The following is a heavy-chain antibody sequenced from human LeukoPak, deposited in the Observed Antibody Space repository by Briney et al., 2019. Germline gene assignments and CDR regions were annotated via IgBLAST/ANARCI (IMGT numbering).Heavy chain of an antibody. CDR1: GYTLTELS. CDR2: FDPEDGET. CDR3: ATSPTLGYCSGGSCYSLDY. D-gene: IGHD2-15*01. J-gene: IGHJ4*02. Sequence: ASVKVSCKVSGYTLTELSMHWVRQAPGKGLEWMGGFDPEDGETIYAQKFQGRVTMTEDTPTDTAYMELSSLRSEDTAVYYCATSPTLGYCSGGSCYSLDYWGQGTLVTVSS. V-gene: IGHV1-24*01.